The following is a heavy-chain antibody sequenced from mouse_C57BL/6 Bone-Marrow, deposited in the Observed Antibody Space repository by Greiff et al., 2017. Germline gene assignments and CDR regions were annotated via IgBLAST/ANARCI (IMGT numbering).Heavy chain of an antibody. D-gene: IGHD1-1*01. J-gene: IGHJ2*01. CDR2: IDPSDSYT. Sequence: QVQLQQSGAELVMPGASVKLSCKASGYTFTSYWMHWVKQRPGQGLEWIGEIDPSDSYTNYNQKFKGKSTLTVDKSSSTAYMQLSRLTSEDSAVYSCARTTTVVAGDYWGQGTTLTVSS. CDR1: GYTFTSYW. CDR3: ARTTTVVAGDY. V-gene: IGHV1-69*01.